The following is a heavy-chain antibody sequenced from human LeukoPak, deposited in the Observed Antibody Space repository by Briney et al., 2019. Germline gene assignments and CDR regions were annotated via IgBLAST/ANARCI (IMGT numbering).Heavy chain of an antibody. CDR1: GGSISSGGYY. CDR3: ARIERSSYSLGFDY. J-gene: IGHJ4*02. D-gene: IGHD6-6*01. Sequence: SETLSLTCTVSGGSISSGGYYWSWIRQHPGKGLEWIGHIYYSGTSFYNPSLTSRVTISVDTSKNQFSLKLASVNDADTAVYYCARIERSSYSLGFDYWGQGTLVTVSS. CDR2: IYYSGTS. V-gene: IGHV4-31*03.